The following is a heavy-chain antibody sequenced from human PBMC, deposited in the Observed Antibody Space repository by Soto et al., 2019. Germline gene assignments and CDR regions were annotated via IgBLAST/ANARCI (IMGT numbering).Heavy chain of an antibody. Sequence: QAGGSLRLSCAASGFTFNNYAMSWVRQAPGKGLEWVSGISDSGGTTYYADSVKGRFTISRDNSKNTLYLQMNSLRAEDMAVYYCAKDWTSYYYDSSGHYFDCWGQGTLVTVSS. J-gene: IGHJ4*02. CDR3: AKDWTSYYYDSSGHYFDC. CDR2: ISDSGGTT. CDR1: GFTFNNYA. V-gene: IGHV3-23*01. D-gene: IGHD3-22*01.